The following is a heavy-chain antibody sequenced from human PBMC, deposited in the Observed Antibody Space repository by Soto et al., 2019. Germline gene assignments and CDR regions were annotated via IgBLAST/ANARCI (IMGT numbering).Heavy chain of an antibody. J-gene: IGHJ6*03. CDR2: INHSGST. CDR1: GGSFSGYY. CDR3: ARGRKAAAGKSRYYYYMDV. D-gene: IGHD6-13*01. Sequence: SETLSLTCAVYGGSFSGYYWSWIRQPPGKGLEWIGEINHSGSTNYNPSLKSRVTISVDTSKNQFSLKLSSVTAADTAVYYCARGRKAAAGKSRYYYYMDVWGKGTTVTVSS. V-gene: IGHV4-34*01.